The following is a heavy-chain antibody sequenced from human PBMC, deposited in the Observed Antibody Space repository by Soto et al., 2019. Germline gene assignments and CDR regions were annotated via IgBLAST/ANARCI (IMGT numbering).Heavy chain of an antibody. CDR2: IYYNGNT. J-gene: IGHJ4*02. D-gene: IGHD2-2*01. Sequence: SETLSLICTVSSGSISSSNYYWGWIHQPPGKGLEWIGNIYYNGNTYYNPSLKSRVTISLDTSKNQFSLKLTSVTAADTAVYFCARLRYCSSATCQGDSTRFDDWGQGTLVTVSS. CDR1: SGSISSSNYY. V-gene: IGHV4-39*01. CDR3: ARLRYCSSATCQGDSTRFDD.